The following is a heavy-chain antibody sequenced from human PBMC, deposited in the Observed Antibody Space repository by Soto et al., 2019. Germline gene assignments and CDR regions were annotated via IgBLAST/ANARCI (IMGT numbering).Heavy chain of an antibody. CDR3: ARGIKDGDYSRWFDP. D-gene: IGHD4-17*01. J-gene: IGHJ5*02. CDR1: GYTFTSYE. CDR2: MNPNSGNT. Sequence: QVQLVQSGAEVKKPGASVKVSCKASGYTFTSYEINWVRQATGQGFEYLGWMNPNSGNTGYVKKYQGSVTMTKDTSMSTAYMELSSLQSEDTAVYYWARGIKDGDYSRWFDPWGPGTLVTVSS. V-gene: IGHV1-8*01.